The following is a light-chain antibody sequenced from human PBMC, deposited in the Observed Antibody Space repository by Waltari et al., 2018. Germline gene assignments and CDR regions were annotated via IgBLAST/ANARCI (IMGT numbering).Light chain of an antibody. CDR1: PGISIW. CDR3: RPAYSFPFT. V-gene: IGKV1D-12*01. J-gene: IGKJ4*01. CDR2: GAS. Sequence: DIQMTQSPSSASASVGDTVTITCRASPGISIWLAWYQQRLGRALKLVIYGASSLQSVVPSRFRGSGFGTDFTLTITSLRPEHFATYYCRPAYSFPFTFGGGTRVEI.